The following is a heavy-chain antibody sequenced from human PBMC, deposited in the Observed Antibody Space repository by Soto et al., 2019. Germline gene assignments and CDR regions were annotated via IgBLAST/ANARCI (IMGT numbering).Heavy chain of an antibody. V-gene: IGHV3-64*01. J-gene: IGHJ4*02. CDR1: GFTFSSYA. Sequence: GGSLRLSCAASGFTFSSYAMHWVHQAPGKGLEYVSAISSNGGSTYYANSVKGRFTISRDNSKNTLYLQMGSLRAEDMAVYYCARSSFRDKYYFDYWGQGTLVTVSS. D-gene: IGHD2-15*01. CDR2: ISSNGGST. CDR3: ARSSFRDKYYFDY.